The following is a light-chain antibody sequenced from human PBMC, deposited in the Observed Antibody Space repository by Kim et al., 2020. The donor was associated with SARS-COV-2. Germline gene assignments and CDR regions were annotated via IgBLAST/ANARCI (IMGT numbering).Light chain of an antibody. Sequence: SSELTQDPAVSVALGQTVRITCQGDSLRSHYATWYQQKPGQAPLLVIHGKNNRPSGIPDRFSGSRSGNTASLTITGAQAEDAADYYCNSRDSSDSPVENVFRTGTKVTVL. CDR1: SLRSHY. CDR3: NSRDSSDSPVENV. J-gene: IGLJ1*01. V-gene: IGLV3-19*01. CDR2: GKN.